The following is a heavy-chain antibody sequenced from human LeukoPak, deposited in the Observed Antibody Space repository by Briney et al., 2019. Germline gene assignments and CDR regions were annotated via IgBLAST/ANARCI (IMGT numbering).Heavy chain of an antibody. V-gene: IGHV3-23*01. Sequence: GGSLRLSCAASGFTFSSYAMSWVRQAPGKGLEWVPAISGSGGSTYYADSVKGRFTISRDNSKNTLYLQMNSLRAEDTAVYYCARANGPVAGYYFDYWGQGTLVTVSS. CDR2: ISGSGGST. D-gene: IGHD6-19*01. CDR3: ARANGPVAGYYFDY. J-gene: IGHJ4*02. CDR1: GFTFSSYA.